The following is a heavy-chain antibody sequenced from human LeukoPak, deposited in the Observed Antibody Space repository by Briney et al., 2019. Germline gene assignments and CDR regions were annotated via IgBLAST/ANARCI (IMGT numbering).Heavy chain of an antibody. CDR1: GFTFSSYE. CDR3: ASSYGAPGWFDP. Sequence: GGSLRLSCAASGFTFSSYEMNWVRQAPGKGLEWVSYISSSGSTIYYADSVKGRFTISRDNAKNSLYLQMNSLRAEDTAAYYCASSYGAPGWFDPWGQGTLVTVSS. V-gene: IGHV3-48*03. J-gene: IGHJ5*02. CDR2: ISSSGSTI. D-gene: IGHD4-17*01.